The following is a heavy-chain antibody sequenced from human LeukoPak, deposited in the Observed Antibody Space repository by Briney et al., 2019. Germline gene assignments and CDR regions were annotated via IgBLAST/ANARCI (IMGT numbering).Heavy chain of an antibody. CDR2: IIPIFGTA. Sequence: SVKVSCKASGGTFSSHAISWVRQAPGQGLEWMGGIIPIFGTANYAQKFRGRVTITTDESTSTAYMELSSLRSEDTAVYYCARKYSSSWYDAFDIWGQGTMVTVSS. CDR3: ARKYSSSWYDAFDI. J-gene: IGHJ3*02. D-gene: IGHD6-13*01. V-gene: IGHV1-69*05. CDR1: GGTFSSHA.